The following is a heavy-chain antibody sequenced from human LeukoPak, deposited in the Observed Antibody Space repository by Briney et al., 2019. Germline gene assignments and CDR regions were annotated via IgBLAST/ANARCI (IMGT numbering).Heavy chain of an antibody. CDR2: ISAYNGNT. CDR1: GYTFTSYG. CDR3: ARKRFREYAFDI. D-gene: IGHD3-10*01. Sequence: ASVKVSCKASGYTFTSYGISWMRQAPGQGLEWMGWISAYNGNTNYAQKLQGRVTMTSDTSTSTAYMDLRSLRSDDTAVYYCARKRFREYAFDIWGQGTMVTVSS. V-gene: IGHV1-18*01. J-gene: IGHJ3*02.